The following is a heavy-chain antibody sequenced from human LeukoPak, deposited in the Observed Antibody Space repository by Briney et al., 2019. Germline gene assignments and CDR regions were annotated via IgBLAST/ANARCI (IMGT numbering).Heavy chain of an antibody. D-gene: IGHD6-13*01. V-gene: IGHV5-51*01. CDR3: ARHSSRWFAGGGFDI. J-gene: IGHJ3*02. Sequence: GESLKISCQASGYTFTSYFIGWVRQMPGKGLEWMGIIFPTDSNTRYSPSFRGQVTISADKSISTAYLQWSSLKAWDTAIYYCARHSSRWFAGGGFDIWGQGTMVSVSS. CDR1: GYTFTSYF. CDR2: IFPTDSNT.